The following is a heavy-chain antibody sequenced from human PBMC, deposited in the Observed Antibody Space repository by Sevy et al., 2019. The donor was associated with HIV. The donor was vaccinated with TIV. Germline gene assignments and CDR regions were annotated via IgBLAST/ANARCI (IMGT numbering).Heavy chain of an antibody. CDR1: GLTFSSYA. J-gene: IGHJ6*03. CDR3: AKDGYKPTVGDENYYYYYMDV. V-gene: IGHV3-23*01. Sequence: GGSLRLSCAASGLTFSSYAMSWLRQAPGKGLEWVSSISGSGGSTYYADSVKGRFTISRDNSKNTLYLQMNSLRAEDTAVYYCAKDGYKPTVGDENYYYYYMDVWGKWTTVTVSS. CDR2: ISGSGGST. D-gene: IGHD1-20*01.